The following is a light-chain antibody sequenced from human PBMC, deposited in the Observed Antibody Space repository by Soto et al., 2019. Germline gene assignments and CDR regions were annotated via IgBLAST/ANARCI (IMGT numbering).Light chain of an antibody. J-gene: IGKJ5*01. Sequence: DIQMTQSPSFLSASVGDRFTITCQASQSIGKHVNWYQQKPGKAPKFLIYGASTLQSGVPSRFSGSGSGTDFTLTVNSLQHEDFATYYCQQSYSSPTTFGQGTRLEI. V-gene: IGKV1-39*01. CDR2: GAS. CDR3: QQSYSSPTT. CDR1: QSIGKH.